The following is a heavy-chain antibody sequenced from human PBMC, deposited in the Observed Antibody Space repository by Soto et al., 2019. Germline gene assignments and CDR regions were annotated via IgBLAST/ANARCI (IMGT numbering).Heavy chain of an antibody. J-gene: IGHJ6*02. CDR3: AKDLPSSGSGAPNGMDV. CDR2: ISYDGSNK. Sequence: GGSLRLSCAASGFTFSSYGMHWVRQAPGKGLEWVAVISYDGSNKYYADSVKGRFTISRDNSKNTLYLQMNSLRAEDTAVYYCAKDLPSSGSGAPNGMDVWGQGTTVTVS. V-gene: IGHV3-30*18. D-gene: IGHD3-10*01. CDR1: GFTFSSYG.